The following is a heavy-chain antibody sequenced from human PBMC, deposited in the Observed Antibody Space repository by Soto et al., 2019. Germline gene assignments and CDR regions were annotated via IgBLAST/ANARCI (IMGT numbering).Heavy chain of an antibody. Sequence: ASVKVSCKASGYTFTSYGISWVRQAPGQGLEWMGWIIAYNGNTNYAQKLQGRVTMTTDTSTSTAYMELRSLRSDDTAVYYCARGYSVARDYYYYYGMDVWGQGTTVTVSS. V-gene: IGHV1-18*01. D-gene: IGHD5-12*01. J-gene: IGHJ6*02. CDR3: ARGYSVARDYYYYYGMDV. CDR2: IIAYNGNT. CDR1: GYTFTSYG.